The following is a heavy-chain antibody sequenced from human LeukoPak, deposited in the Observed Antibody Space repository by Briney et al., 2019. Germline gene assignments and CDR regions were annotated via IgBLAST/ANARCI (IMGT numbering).Heavy chain of an antibody. CDR2: ISSSGSTI. CDR3: ARAAREGILTAPLDY. V-gene: IGHV3-48*03. J-gene: IGHJ4*02. Sequence: GGSLRLSCAASGFTFSSYEMNWVRQAPGKGLEWVSYISSSGSTIYYADSVKGRFTISRDNSKNTLYLQMNSLRAEDTAVYYCARAAREGILTAPLDYWGQGTLVTVSS. CDR1: GFTFSSYE. D-gene: IGHD3-9*01.